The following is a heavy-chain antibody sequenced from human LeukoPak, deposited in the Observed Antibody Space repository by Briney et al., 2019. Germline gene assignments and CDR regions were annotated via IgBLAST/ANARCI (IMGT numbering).Heavy chain of an antibody. V-gene: IGHV1-2*02. Sequence: VASVKVSCKASGYTFTGYYMHWVRQAPGQGLEWMGWINPNSGGTNYAQKFQGRVTMTRDTSISTAYMELSRLRSDDTAVYYCARAFTIFAYQPCPYWGQGTLVTVSS. CDR2: INPNSGGT. D-gene: IGHD3-3*01. CDR3: ARAFTIFAYQPCPY. CDR1: GYTFTGYY. J-gene: IGHJ4*02.